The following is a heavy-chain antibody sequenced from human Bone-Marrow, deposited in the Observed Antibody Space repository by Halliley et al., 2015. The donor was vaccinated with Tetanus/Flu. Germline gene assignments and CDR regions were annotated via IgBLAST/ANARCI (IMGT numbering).Heavy chain of an antibody. CDR2: INSDGRTT. J-gene: IGHJ6*02. CDR3: VRHSNNLALMDV. Sequence: SLRLSCVGSGFTFSTHWMHWVRQVPGKGLVWVARINSDGRTTDSADSVKGRFTISRDNAKHTVFLQMNSLRAEDRAVYYCVRHSNNLALMDVWGQGTTVTVSS. CDR1: GFTFSTHW. D-gene: IGHD4-4*01. V-gene: IGHV3-74*01.